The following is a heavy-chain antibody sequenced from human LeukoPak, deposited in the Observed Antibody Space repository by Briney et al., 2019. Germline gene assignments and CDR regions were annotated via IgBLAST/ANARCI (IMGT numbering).Heavy chain of an antibody. CDR3: SKHSFSGIAVAGWFDY. CDR1: GLTFSSYA. D-gene: IGHD6-19*01. V-gene: IGHV3-30*02. CDR2: IRYDGSNK. Sequence: GGSLRLSCAASGLTFSSYAMHWVRQAPGKGLEWVAFIRYDGSNKYYADSVKGRFAISRDNSKNTLYLQMNSLRAEDTAGYYCSKHSFSGIAVAGWFDYWGQGTLVTVSS. J-gene: IGHJ4*02.